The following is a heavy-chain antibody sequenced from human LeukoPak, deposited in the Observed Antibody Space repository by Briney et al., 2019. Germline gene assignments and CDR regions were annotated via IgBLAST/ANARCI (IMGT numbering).Heavy chain of an antibody. CDR2: IYTSGST. CDR3: ARGYSGNYLRFDP. V-gene: IGHV4-4*07. Sequence: SETLSLTCTVSGGSFSSSYWSWIRQPAGKGLEWIGRIYTSGSTNFNPSLKSRFTISIDKSKNQISLKLNSVTAADTAVYYCARGYSGNYLRFDPWGQGTLVTVSS. D-gene: IGHD1-26*01. J-gene: IGHJ5*02. CDR1: GGSFSSSY.